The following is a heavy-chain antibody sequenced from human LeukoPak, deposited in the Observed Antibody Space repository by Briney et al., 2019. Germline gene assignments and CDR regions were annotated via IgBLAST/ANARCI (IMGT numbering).Heavy chain of an antibody. D-gene: IGHD3-22*01. V-gene: IGHV3-53*01. CDR1: GFTVSSNY. Sequence: GGSLRLSCAASGFTVSSNYMSWVRQAPGKGLEWVSVIYSGGSTYYADSVKGRFTISRDNSKNTLYLQMNSLRAEDTAVYYCARDSVVVSWYYGMDVWGQGTTVTVSS. CDR3: ARDSVVVSWYYGMDV. CDR2: IYSGGST. J-gene: IGHJ6*02.